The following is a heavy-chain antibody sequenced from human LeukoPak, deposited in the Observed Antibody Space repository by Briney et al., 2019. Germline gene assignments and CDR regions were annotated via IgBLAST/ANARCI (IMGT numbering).Heavy chain of an antibody. V-gene: IGHV1-2*02. Sequence: GASVKVSCKASGYTFTSYGISGGRQAPGQGLEWRGGINPNSGGTNYAQKFQGRVTMTRNTSISTAYMELRRLRSDDTAVYYCAAITYYYYGMDVWGQGTTVTVSS. CDR1: GYTFTSYG. CDR2: INPNSGGT. J-gene: IGHJ6*02. D-gene: IGHD1-14*01. CDR3: AAITYYYYGMDV.